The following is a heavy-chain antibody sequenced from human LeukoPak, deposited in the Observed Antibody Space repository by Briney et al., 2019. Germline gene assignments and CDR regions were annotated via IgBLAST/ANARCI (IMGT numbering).Heavy chain of an antibody. CDR1: GGSISSYY. J-gene: IGHJ4*02. CDR2: IYYSGST. V-gene: IGHV4-59*08. D-gene: IGHD3-10*01. CDR3: ARRVRVGFREGSFDY. Sequence: SETLSLTCTVSGGSISSYYWSWIRQPPGKGLEWIGYIYYSGSTNYNPSLKSRVTISVDTSKNQFSLKLSSVTAADTALYYCARRVRVGFREGSFDYWGQGTLVTVSS.